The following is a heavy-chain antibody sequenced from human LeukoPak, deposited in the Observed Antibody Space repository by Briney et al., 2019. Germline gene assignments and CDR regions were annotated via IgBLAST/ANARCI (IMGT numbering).Heavy chain of an antibody. D-gene: IGHD3-3*01. Sequence: PGGSPRLSCAASGFTFSSYAMSWVRQAPGKGLEWVSAISGSGGSTYYADSVKGRFTISRDNSKNTLYLQMNSLRAEDTAVYYCAKVPDFWSGYYVNYWGQGTLVTVSS. J-gene: IGHJ4*02. CDR1: GFTFSSYA. CDR3: AKVPDFWSGYYVNY. CDR2: ISGSGGST. V-gene: IGHV3-23*01.